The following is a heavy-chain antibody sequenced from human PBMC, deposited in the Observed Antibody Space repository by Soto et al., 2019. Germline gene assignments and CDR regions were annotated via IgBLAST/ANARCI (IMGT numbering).Heavy chain of an antibody. V-gene: IGHV1-46*04. J-gene: IGHJ4*02. CDR2: INPHVGST. Sequence: QVQLVQSGAEVKKPGATMKVSCRASGYVLTDHWMHWVRQAPGQGLEWMGIINPHVGSTSYSQTLQGRVTITSGTSTNTVYMELRSLKSDDSAVYYCAREGSYYFDSRLDSWGQGTLVTVST. CDR1: GYVLTDHW. CDR3: AREGSYYFDSRLDS. D-gene: IGHD3-22*01.